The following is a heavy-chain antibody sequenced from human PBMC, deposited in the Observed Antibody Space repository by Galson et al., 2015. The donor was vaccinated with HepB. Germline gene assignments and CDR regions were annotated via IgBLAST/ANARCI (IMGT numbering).Heavy chain of an antibody. Sequence: CAISGDSVSSNTAAWNWIRQPPSRGLEWLGRTYYRSKWYNDYAVSVKSRISINPDTSKNQFSLHLNSMTPEDTAVYYCVRGGSLTGLHYWDQGTLVTVSS. J-gene: IGHJ4*02. D-gene: IGHD3-16*01. CDR3: VRGGSLTGLHY. V-gene: IGHV6-1*01. CDR1: GDSVSSNTAA. CDR2: TYYRSKWYN.